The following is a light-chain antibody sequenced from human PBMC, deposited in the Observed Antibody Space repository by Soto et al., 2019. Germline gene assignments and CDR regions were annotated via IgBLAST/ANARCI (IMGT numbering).Light chain of an antibody. CDR3: LQHNSYSFT. V-gene: IGKV1-17*03. CDR1: QGISNF. CDR2: AAS. J-gene: IGKJ4*01. Sequence: DIQMTQSPSAMSASVGDRVTITCRVSQGISNFLVWFQQKPGKVHKRLIYAASSLQSGVPSRFSGSGSGTEFTLTISSLQPEDFSTYYGLQHNSYSFTFGGGTKVDIK.